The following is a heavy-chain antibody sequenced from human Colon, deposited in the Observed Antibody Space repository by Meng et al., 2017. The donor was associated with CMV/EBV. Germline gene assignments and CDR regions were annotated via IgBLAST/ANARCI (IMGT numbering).Heavy chain of an antibody. CDR1: SISSSNW. J-gene: IGHJ5*02. CDR3: VRAKIVVVVAATLSSFDP. D-gene: IGHD2-15*01. CDR2: IYHSGST. Sequence: SISSSNWWSWVRQPPGKGLEWIGEIYHSGSTNYNPSLKSRVTISVDKSKNQFSLKLSSVTAADTAVYYCVRAKIVVVVAATLSSFDPWGQGTLVTVSS. V-gene: IGHV4-4*02.